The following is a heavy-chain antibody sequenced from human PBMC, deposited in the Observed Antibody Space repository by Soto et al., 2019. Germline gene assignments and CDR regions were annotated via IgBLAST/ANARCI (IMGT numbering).Heavy chain of an antibody. J-gene: IGHJ5*02. Sequence: GGSLRLSCAASGFTFTSYAMSWVRHAPGKGLVWVSHINTDGTNSNYADSVKGRFTISRDNAKSTLFLQMNSLRDEDTAVYYCAREFCSGGNCYTYYFDPWGQGIPVTVS. CDR2: INTDGTNS. CDR1: GFTFTSYA. V-gene: IGHV3-74*01. D-gene: IGHD2-15*01. CDR3: AREFCSGGNCYTYYFDP.